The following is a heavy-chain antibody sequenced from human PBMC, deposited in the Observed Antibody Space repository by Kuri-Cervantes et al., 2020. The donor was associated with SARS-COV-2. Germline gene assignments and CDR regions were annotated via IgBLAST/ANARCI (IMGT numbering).Heavy chain of an antibody. CDR3: ARGDYVWGSYRTILDY. CDR1: GGSVSSGSYY. J-gene: IGHJ4*02. CDR2: IYYSGST. V-gene: IGHV4-61*01. Sequence: SETLSLTCTVSGGSVSSGSYYWSWIRQPPGKGLEWIGYIYYSGSTNYNPSLKSRVTISVDKSKNQFSLNLSSVTAADTAVYYCARGDYVWGSYRTILDYWGQGTLVTVSS. D-gene: IGHD3-16*02.